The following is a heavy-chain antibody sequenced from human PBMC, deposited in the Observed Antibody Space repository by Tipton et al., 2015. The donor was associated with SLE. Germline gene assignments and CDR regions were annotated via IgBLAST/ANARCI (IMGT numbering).Heavy chain of an antibody. CDR1: GGAIRNDNYY. J-gene: IGHJ6*02. CDR2: INYSGST. Sequence: TLSLTCSVSGGAIRNDNYYWSWIRQHPGKGLEWIGYINYSGSTYRNPSLKSRATISVDTSKHQFSLNLTSVTAADTAVYYCARDRGTPRSYHGVDVWGQGTTVIVSS. D-gene: IGHD3-10*01. CDR3: ARDRGTPRSYHGVDV. V-gene: IGHV4-31*03.